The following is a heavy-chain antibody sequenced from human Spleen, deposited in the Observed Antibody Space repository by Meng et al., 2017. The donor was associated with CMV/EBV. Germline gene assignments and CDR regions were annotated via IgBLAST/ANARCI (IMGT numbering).Heavy chain of an antibody. V-gene: IGHV3-21*01. J-gene: IGHJ4*02. CDR1: GFTFSSYT. Sequence: GESLKISCAASGFTFSSYTMNWVRQAPGKGLEWVSSISSSGSYIYYADSLKGRFTMSRDNAKNSLFLQMNSLRAEDTAVYYCARFHSDCSSTSCYLWGQGTLVTVSS. CDR2: ISSSGSYI. CDR3: ARFHSDCSSTSCYL. D-gene: IGHD2-2*01.